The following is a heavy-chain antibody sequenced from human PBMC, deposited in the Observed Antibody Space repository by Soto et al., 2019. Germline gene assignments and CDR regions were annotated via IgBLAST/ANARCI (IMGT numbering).Heavy chain of an antibody. CDR3: ARLPTIFGVPGDYYYGMDV. Sequence: PSETLSLTCTVSGGSISSYYWSWIRQPPGKGLEWIGYIYYSGSTNYNPSLKSRVTISVDTSKNQFSLKLSSVTAADTAVYYCARLPTIFGVPGDYYYGMDVWGQGTTVTVYS. J-gene: IGHJ6*02. CDR2: IYYSGST. CDR1: GGSISSYY. V-gene: IGHV4-59*01. D-gene: IGHD3-3*01.